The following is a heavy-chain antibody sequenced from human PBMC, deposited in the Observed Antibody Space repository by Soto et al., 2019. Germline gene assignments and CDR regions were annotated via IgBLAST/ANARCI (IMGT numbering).Heavy chain of an antibody. Sequence: GGSLRLSCAASGFTFSDYHMSWIRQAPGQGLEWISFISTGGTTIYYADSVKGRFTISRDNTKDSLYLHMNSLRAEDTAVYYCARPDMIKHPRHWGQGTLVTVSS. V-gene: IGHV3-11*01. D-gene: IGHD3-16*01. CDR2: ISTGGTTI. J-gene: IGHJ4*02. CDR3: ARPDMIKHPRH. CDR1: GFTFSDYH.